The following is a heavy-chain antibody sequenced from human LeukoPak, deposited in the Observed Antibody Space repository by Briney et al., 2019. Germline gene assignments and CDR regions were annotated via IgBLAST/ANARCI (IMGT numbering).Heavy chain of an antibody. CDR3: ARAELYASGWYGSIDY. CDR2: ISYDGTNK. V-gene: IGHV3-30*03. D-gene: IGHD6-19*01. Sequence: GGSLRLSCAASGFTFSSYGMHWVRQAPGKGLEWVAVISYDGTNKYYADSVKGRFTISRDNSKNTLYLQMDSLRTEDTAVYYCARAELYASGWYGSIDYWGRGTLVAVSS. J-gene: IGHJ4*02. CDR1: GFTFSSYG.